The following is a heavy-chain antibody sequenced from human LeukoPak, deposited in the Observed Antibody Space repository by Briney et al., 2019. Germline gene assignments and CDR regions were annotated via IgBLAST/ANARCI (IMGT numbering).Heavy chain of an antibody. CDR2: ISSSGSTI. CDR1: GFTFSDYY. Sequence: PGGSLRLSCAASGFTFSDYYMSWIRQAPGKGLEWVSYISSSGSTIYYADSVKGRFTISRDNAKNSLYLQMNSLRAEDTAVYYCARDARGYCSSTSCYGALDYWGQGTLITVSS. D-gene: IGHD2-2*01. CDR3: ARDARGYCSSTSCYGALDY. V-gene: IGHV3-11*01. J-gene: IGHJ4*02.